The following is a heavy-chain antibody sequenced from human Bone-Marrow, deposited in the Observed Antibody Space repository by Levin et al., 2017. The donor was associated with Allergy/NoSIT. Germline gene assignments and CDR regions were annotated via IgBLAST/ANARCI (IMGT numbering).Heavy chain of an antibody. CDR1: VDSITTYY. Sequence: PSETLSLTCNVSVDSITTYYWSWIRQPPGKGLEWIGYLYYSASTNYNSSLQSRVSMSLDTSKNLFSLKLASVTAADTAVYYCAARRDFWSSAVDYWGQGILVSVSS. V-gene: IGHV4-59*01. CDR3: AARRDFWSSAVDY. D-gene: IGHD3-3*01. J-gene: IGHJ4*02. CDR2: LYYSAST.